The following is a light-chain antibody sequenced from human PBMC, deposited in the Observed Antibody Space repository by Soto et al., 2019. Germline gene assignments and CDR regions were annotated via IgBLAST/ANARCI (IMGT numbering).Light chain of an antibody. Sequence: EIVLPQSPGTLSLSPGERATLSCRASQSVSTRYLAWYQQKPGQAPRLLIYGASTRATGIPARFSGSGSGTEFILTISSLQSEDFAVYYCQQYNNWPPITFGQGTRLEIK. J-gene: IGKJ5*01. CDR2: GAS. V-gene: IGKV3-15*01. CDR1: QSVSTRY. CDR3: QQYNNWPPIT.